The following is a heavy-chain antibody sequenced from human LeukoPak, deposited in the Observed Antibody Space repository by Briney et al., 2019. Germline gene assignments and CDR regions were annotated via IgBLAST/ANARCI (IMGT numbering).Heavy chain of an antibody. CDR3: ARGYCSGGTCYFFDY. Sequence: KASETLSLTCAVSGYSISSGYYWSWIRQPAGKGLEWIGRIHTSGSTNYNPSLKSRITISVDTSKNQFSLKLSSVTAADTAVYYCARGYCSGGTCYFFDYWGQGTLVTVSS. CDR2: IHTSGST. V-gene: IGHV4-61*02. D-gene: IGHD2-15*01. CDR1: GYSISSGYY. J-gene: IGHJ4*02.